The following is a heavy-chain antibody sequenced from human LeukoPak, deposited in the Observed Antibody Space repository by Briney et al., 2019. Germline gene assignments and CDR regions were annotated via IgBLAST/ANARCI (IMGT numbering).Heavy chain of an antibody. Sequence: ASVKVSCKASGGTFSSYAISWVRQAPGQGLEWMGGIIPIFGTANYAQKFQGRVTITADESTSTAYMELSILRSEDTAVYYCATEVFDYFNSSRADYWGQGTLVTVSS. CDR2: IIPIFGTA. CDR1: GGTFSSYA. CDR3: ATEVFDYFNSSRADY. D-gene: IGHD3-22*01. V-gene: IGHV1-69*13. J-gene: IGHJ4*02.